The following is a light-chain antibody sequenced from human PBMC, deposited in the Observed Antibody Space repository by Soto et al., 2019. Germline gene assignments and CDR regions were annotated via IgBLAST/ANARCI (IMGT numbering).Light chain of an antibody. V-gene: IGKV2-28*01. CDR3: MQDLQTRLT. Sequence: DIVMPQSQPSLPVTPCWAPSNKXSCWQRLLHSNRYNYLDWYLQKPGQSPQLLIYLGSTRASGVPDRFSGSGSGTDFTLKISRVEAEDVGVYYCMQDLQTRLTFGGGTKVDIK. CDR1: QRLLHSNRYNY. J-gene: IGKJ4*01. CDR2: LGS.